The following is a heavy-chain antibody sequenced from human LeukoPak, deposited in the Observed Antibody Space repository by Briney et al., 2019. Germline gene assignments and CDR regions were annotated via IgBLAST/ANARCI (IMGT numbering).Heavy chain of an antibody. CDR1: GYTFTSYD. V-gene: IGHV1-69*13. J-gene: IGHJ6*03. D-gene: IGHD5-12*01. Sequence: SVKVSCKASGYTFTSYDINWVRQAPGQGLGWMGGIIPIFGTTNYAQKFQGRVTITADESTSTAYMELSSLRSEDTAVYYCARDREGGYSGYDYPLYYYYYMDVWGKGTTVTIPS. CDR2: IIPIFGTT. CDR3: ARDREGGYSGYDYPLYYYYYMDV.